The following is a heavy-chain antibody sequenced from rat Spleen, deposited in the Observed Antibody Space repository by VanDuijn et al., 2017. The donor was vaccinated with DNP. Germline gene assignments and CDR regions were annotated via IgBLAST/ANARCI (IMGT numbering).Heavy chain of an antibody. J-gene: IGHJ2*01. D-gene: IGHD1-2*01. CDR3: TRGIAAVSTCHFDY. CDR1: GFSLTSYG. V-gene: IGHV2S12*01. Sequence: QVQLKESGPGLVQPSQTLSLTCTVSGFSLTSYGVGWVRQPPGKGLEWIAAISTGGSSFYNSALKSRLSISRDTSKSQVFLKMNSMQTEDTAIYFCTRGIAAVSTCHFDYWGQGVMVTVSS. CDR2: ISTGGSS.